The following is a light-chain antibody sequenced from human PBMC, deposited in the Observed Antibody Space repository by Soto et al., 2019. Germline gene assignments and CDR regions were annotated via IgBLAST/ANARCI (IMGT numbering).Light chain of an antibody. V-gene: IGKV1-27*01. J-gene: IGKJ1*01. CDR3: HKYNSAPWT. CDR2: AAS. CDR1: QGISNY. Sequence: DIQMTQSPSSLSASVGDRVTITCRASQGISNYLAWYQQKPGKVPKLLIYAASTLQSGVPSRFSGSGSGTDFTLTIISLQPADVATYCWHKYNSAPWTFGQGTKVEIK.